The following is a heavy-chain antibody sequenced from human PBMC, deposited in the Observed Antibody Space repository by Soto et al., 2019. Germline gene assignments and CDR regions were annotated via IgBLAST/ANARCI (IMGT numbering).Heavy chain of an antibody. J-gene: IGHJ4*02. D-gene: IGHD3-22*01. CDR1: GFTFGDYA. CDR3: TRADSSGYYSNDY. Sequence: SLRLSCTASGFTFGDYAMSWVRQAPGKGLEWVGFIRSKAYGGTTEYAASVKGRFTISRDDSKSIAYLQMNSLKTEDTAVYYCTRADSSGYYSNDYWGQGTLVTVSS. CDR2: IRSKAYGGTT. V-gene: IGHV3-49*04.